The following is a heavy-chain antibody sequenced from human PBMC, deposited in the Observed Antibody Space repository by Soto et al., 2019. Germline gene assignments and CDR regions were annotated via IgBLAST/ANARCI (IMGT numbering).Heavy chain of an antibody. CDR3: ARVRTVTTGYYCDY. Sequence: QVQLVESAGGVVQPGRSLRLSCAASGFTFSSYAMHWVRQAPGKGLEWVAVISHDGSNKYYAESVKGRFTISRDNSKNKLYLQMNSLRAEDTAVYYCARVRTVTTGYYCDYWGQGTLVTVSS. V-gene: IGHV3-30-3*01. CDR1: GFTFSSYA. J-gene: IGHJ4*02. D-gene: IGHD4-17*01. CDR2: ISHDGSNK.